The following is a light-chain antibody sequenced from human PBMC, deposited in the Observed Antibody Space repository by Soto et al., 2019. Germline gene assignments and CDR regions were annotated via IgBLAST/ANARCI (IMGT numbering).Light chain of an antibody. Sequence: DIVMTQSPDSLAVSLGERATINCKSSQSVFYSSNNKNYLTWFQQKPGQPPKLLLYWASTRESGVPDRFSGSGSGTDFTLTISSLQAEDVAVYYCQQSYATPFTFGQGNKLEIK. CDR2: WAS. J-gene: IGKJ2*01. CDR3: QQSYATPFT. V-gene: IGKV4-1*01. CDR1: QSVFYSSNNKNY.